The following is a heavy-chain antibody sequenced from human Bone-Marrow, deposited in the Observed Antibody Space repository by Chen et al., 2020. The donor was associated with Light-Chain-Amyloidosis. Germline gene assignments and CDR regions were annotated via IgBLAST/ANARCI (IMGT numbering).Heavy chain of an antibody. CDR3: ARSYDSSGYLAYYFDY. CDR1: GGSISSYY. D-gene: IGHD3-22*01. Sequence: QVQLQESGPGLVKTSETLSLTCTVSGGSISSYYWSWIRQPAGKGLEWIGRIYTSRSTNYNPSLKSRVTMSVDTSKNQFSLKLSSVTAADTAVYYCARSYDSSGYLAYYFDYWGQGTLVTVSS. CDR2: IYTSRST. J-gene: IGHJ4*02. V-gene: IGHV4-4*07.